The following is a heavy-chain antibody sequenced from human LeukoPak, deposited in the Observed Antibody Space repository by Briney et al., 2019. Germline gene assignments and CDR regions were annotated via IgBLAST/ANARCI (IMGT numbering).Heavy chain of an antibody. D-gene: IGHD1-1*01. CDR3: AGRELDHDAFDM. J-gene: IGHJ3*02. V-gene: IGHV4-59*11. CDR2: VYYSGST. CDR1: GGSISSHY. Sequence: SETLSLTCTVSGGSISSHYWSWIRQPPGKGLEWIGYVYYSGSTNYNPSLKSRVTISVDTSKNQFSLKLRSVTAADTAIYYCAGRELDHDAFDMWGQGTMLTVSS.